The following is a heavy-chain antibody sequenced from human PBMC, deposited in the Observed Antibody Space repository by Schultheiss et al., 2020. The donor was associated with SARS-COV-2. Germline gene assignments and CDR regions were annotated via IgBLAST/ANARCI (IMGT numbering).Heavy chain of an antibody. CDR3: ARRANWGCPDY. Sequence: SETLSLTCTVSGGSISSYYWSWIRQPPGKGLEWIGEINHSGSTNYNPSLKSRVTISVDTSKNQFSLKLSSVTAADTAVYYCARRANWGCPDYWGQGTLVTVSS. CDR2: INHSGST. CDR1: GGSISSYY. D-gene: IGHD7-27*01. J-gene: IGHJ4*02. V-gene: IGHV4-59*08.